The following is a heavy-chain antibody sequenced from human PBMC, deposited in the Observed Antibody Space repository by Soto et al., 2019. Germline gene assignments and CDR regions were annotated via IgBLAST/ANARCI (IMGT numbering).Heavy chain of an antibody. CDR1: GFTFSSYW. CDR3: AKDQDIVVVPAAARSYFDY. D-gene: IGHD2-2*01. Sequence: GGSLRLSCGASGFTFSSYWMHWVRQAPGKGLVWVSRVNTDESRTSYADSVKGRFTISRDNAKNTLYLQMNSLRAEDTAVYYWAKDQDIVVVPAAARSYFDYWGQGTLVTVS. V-gene: IGHV3-74*01. J-gene: IGHJ4*02. CDR2: VNTDESRT.